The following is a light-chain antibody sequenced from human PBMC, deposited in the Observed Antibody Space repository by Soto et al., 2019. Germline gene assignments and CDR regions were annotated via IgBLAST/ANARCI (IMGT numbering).Light chain of an antibody. Sequence: EIVMTQSPATLSVSPGERATLSCRASQSVSSNLAWYQQKPGQAPRLLIYGASTRATGIPARFSGRGSGTEFTLTISSLQSGDFAVYYCQQEWTFGQGTKVEIK. CDR2: GAS. V-gene: IGKV3-15*01. J-gene: IGKJ1*01. CDR3: QQEWT. CDR1: QSVSSN.